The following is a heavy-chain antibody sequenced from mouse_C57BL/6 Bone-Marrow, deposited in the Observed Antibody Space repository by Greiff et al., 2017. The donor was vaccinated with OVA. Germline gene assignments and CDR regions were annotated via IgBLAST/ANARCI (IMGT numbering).Heavy chain of an antibody. Sequence: EVQLQQSGAELVRPGASVKLSCTASGFNIKDDYMHWVKQRPEQGLEWIGWIDPENGDTEYASKFQGKATRTADTSSNTAYLQLSSLTSEDTAVYYCTSYGNFDDWGQGTTLTVSS. CDR3: TSYGNFDD. J-gene: IGHJ2*01. V-gene: IGHV14-4*01. CDR2: IDPENGDT. CDR1: GFNIKDDY. D-gene: IGHD2-1*01.